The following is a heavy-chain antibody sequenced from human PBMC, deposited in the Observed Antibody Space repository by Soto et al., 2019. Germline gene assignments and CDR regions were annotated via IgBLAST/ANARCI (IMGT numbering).Heavy chain of an antibody. J-gene: IGHJ6*03. Sequence: GGSLRLSCAASGFTFSSYSMNWVRQAPGKGLEWVSYISSSSSTIYYADSVKGRFTISRDNAKNSLYLQMNSLRAEDTAVYYCARESRVTIFVRSYDAPHNYYIDVRAKRTTVTGSS. CDR3: ARESRVTIFVRSYDAPHNYYIDV. D-gene: IGHD3-3*01. V-gene: IGHV3-48*01. CDR1: GFTFSSYS. CDR2: ISSSSSTI.